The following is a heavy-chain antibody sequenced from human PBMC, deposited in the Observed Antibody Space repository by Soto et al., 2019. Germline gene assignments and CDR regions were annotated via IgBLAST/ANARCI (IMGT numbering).Heavy chain of an antibody. V-gene: IGHV3-30-3*01. CDR3: ARDYYDSSGYFDY. CDR2: ISYDGSNK. J-gene: IGHJ4*02. Sequence: GGSLRLSCAASGFTFSSYAMHWVRQAPGKGLEWVAVISYDGSNKYYADSVKGRFTISRDNSKNTLYLQMNSLRAEDTDVYYCARDYYDSSGYFDYWGQGTLVTVSS. D-gene: IGHD3-22*01. CDR1: GFTFSSYA.